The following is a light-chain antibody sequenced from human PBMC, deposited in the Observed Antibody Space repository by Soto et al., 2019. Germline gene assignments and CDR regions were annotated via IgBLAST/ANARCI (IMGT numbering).Light chain of an antibody. J-gene: IGKJ3*01. CDR3: QQRSNWPPFT. V-gene: IGKV3-11*01. CDR2: DVS. CDR1: QSISSY. Sequence: EIVLTQSPATLSLSPGERATLSCRASQSISSYLAWYQQKPGQAPRLLLYDVSNRAPGIPARFSGSGSGTDFTLTISSLEPEDFAVYYSQQRSNWPPFTLGPGTKVDIK.